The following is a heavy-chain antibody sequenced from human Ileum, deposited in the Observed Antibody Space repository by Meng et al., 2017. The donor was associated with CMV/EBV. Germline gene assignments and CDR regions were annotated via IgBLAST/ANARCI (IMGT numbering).Heavy chain of an antibody. CDR1: GFSFSNYA. J-gene: IGHJ4*02. V-gene: IGHV3-23*01. Sequence: ASGFSFSNYAMRWVRQGPGKGLEWVSTIRGSSGATHYAASVKGRFTISRDNSKNTLYLQMNNLRAEDTALYYCTKSPGDYHYTGDSWGQGTLVTVSS. CDR3: TKSPGDYHYTGDS. CDR2: IRGSSGAT. D-gene: IGHD3-16*02.